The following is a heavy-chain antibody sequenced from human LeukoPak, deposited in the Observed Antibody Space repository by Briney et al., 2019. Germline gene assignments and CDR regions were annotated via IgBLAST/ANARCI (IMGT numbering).Heavy chain of an antibody. D-gene: IGHD4-17*01. Sequence: GGSLRLSFAASGFTFSSYTMHWVRQAPGKGLEWISYISSSSSTIYYADSVKGRFTISRDNAKNSLYLQMNSLRAEDTAVYYCARYGDAWWFDPWGQGALVTVSS. J-gene: IGHJ5*02. CDR2: ISSSSSTI. V-gene: IGHV3-48*04. CDR1: GFTFSSYT. CDR3: ARYGDAWWFDP.